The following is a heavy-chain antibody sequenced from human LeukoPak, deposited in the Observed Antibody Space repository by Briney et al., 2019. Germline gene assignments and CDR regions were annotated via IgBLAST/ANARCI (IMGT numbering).Heavy chain of an antibody. CDR3: ARGDGVTPFDY. D-gene: IGHD5-18*01. Sequence: GASVKVSCKASGYTFTGYHIHWVRQAPGQGLEWMGRINPYSGDTNFAQKFQGRVTMTRDTSITTAYMDLSSLRSEDTAVYFCARGDGVTPFDYWGQGTLVTVSS. CDR1: GYTFTGYH. V-gene: IGHV1-2*06. CDR2: INPYSGDT. J-gene: IGHJ4*02.